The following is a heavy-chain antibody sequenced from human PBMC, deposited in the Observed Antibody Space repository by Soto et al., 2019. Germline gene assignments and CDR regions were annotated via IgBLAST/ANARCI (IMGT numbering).Heavy chain of an antibody. Sequence: PGGSLRLSYAASGFTFSIYSMNWVRQAPGKGLEWVSYIMPGSSHIFYADSMKGRFTISRDNSKNTLYLQMNSLRAEDTAVYYCAREGSPLRYFDWLLYGYFDYWGQGTLVTVSS. D-gene: IGHD3-9*01. J-gene: IGHJ4*02. CDR1: GFTFSIYS. CDR3: AREGSPLRYFDWLLYGYFDY. V-gene: IGHV3-21*05. CDR2: IMPGSSHI.